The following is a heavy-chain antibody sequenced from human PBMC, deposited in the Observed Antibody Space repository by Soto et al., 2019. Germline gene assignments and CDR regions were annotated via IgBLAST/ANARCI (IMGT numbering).Heavy chain of an antibody. CDR2: ISSTTNYI. Sequence: GESLKISCAASGFTFTRYSMNWVRQAPGKGLEWVSSISSTTNYIYYGDSMKGRFTISRDNAKNSLYLEMNSLRAEDTAVYYCARESEDLTSNFDYWGQGTLVTVS. CDR3: ARESEDLTSNFDY. V-gene: IGHV3-21*06. J-gene: IGHJ4*02. CDR1: GFTFTRYS.